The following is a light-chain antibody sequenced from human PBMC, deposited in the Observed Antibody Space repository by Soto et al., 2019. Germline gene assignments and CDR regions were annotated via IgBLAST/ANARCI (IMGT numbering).Light chain of an antibody. CDR1: SSDIGGYNY. CDR2: DVS. Sequence: QSALTQPASVSGSPGQSITIPCTGTSSDIGGYNYVSWYQQFPGKAPKLMIYDVSNRPSGVSNRFSASKSGNTASLTISGRQAEDEASYYCSSYTSSSTLVVFGGGTKLTVL. J-gene: IGLJ2*01. V-gene: IGLV2-14*01. CDR3: SSYTSSSTLVV.